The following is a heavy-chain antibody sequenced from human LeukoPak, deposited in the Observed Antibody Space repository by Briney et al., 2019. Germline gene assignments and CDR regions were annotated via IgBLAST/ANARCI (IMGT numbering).Heavy chain of an antibody. J-gene: IGHJ4*02. Sequence: PSETLSLTCAVYGGSFSGYYWSWIRQPPGKGLEWIGEINHSGSTNYNPSLKSRVTISLDTSKNQFSLKLSSVTAADTAVYYCARAWSGYYSFDYWGQGTLVTVSS. CDR3: ARAWSGYYSFDY. CDR1: GGSFSGYY. CDR2: INHSGST. V-gene: IGHV4-34*01. D-gene: IGHD3-3*01.